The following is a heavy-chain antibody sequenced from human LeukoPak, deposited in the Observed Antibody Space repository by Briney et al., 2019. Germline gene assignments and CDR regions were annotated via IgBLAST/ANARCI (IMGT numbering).Heavy chain of an antibody. D-gene: IGHD3-3*01. Sequence: GGSLRLSSAASGFTFSSYSMNWVRQAPGKGLEWVSSISSSSSYIYYADSVKGRFTISRDNAKNSLYLQMNSLRAEDTAVYYCARENFKVRGRLSYYFDYWGQGTLVTVSS. CDR1: GFTFSSYS. J-gene: IGHJ4*02. CDR2: ISSSSSYI. V-gene: IGHV3-21*01. CDR3: ARENFKVRGRLSYYFDY.